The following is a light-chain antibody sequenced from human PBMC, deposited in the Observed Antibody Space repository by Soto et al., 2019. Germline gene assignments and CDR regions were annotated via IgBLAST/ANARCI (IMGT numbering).Light chain of an antibody. CDR3: SAWDDSLRGPV. CDR2: SSN. V-gene: IGLV1-47*02. Sequence: QSALTQPPSVSAAPGQKVTISCSGSSSNIGGNSVSWYQQLPGTAPKLLIHSSNQRPSGVPDRFSGSKSGTSASLAVSGLRSEDEADYYCSAWDDSLRGPVFGTGTKVTVL. J-gene: IGLJ1*01. CDR1: SSNIGGNS.